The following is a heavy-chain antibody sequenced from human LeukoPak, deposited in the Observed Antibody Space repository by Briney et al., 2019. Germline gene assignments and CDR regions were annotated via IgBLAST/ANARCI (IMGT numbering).Heavy chain of an antibody. CDR3: AAGPPPYSYGYDLDY. CDR2: ISSSGSTI. D-gene: IGHD5-18*01. J-gene: IGHJ4*02. Sequence: GGSLRLSCAASGFTFSDYYMSWIRQAPGKGLEWVSYISSSGSTIYYADSVKGRFTISRDNAKNSLYLQMNSLRAEDTAVYYCAAGPPPYSYGYDLDYWGQGTLVTVSS. V-gene: IGHV3-11*01. CDR1: GFTFSDYY.